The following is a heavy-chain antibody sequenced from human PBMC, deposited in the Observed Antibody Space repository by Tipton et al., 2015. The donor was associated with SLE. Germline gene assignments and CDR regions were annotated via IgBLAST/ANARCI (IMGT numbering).Heavy chain of an antibody. Sequence: QLVQSGPEVKKPGESLKISCEGSGYRFSTYWIAWLRQMPGKGLEWMGSIYVGDSDTIYSPSFQGQVTISADKSISTAYLQWSSLKASDTAMYYCARPDCTGGICYRRGAFDFWGQGTMVTVSS. CDR2: IYVGDSDT. CDR3: ARPDCTGGICYRRGAFDF. V-gene: IGHV5-51*03. CDR1: GYRFSTYW. D-gene: IGHD2-8*02. J-gene: IGHJ3*01.